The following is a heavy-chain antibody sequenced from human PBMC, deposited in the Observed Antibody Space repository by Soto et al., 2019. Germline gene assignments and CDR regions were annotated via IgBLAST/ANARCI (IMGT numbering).Heavy chain of an antibody. CDR2: IAYDGTNT. Sequence: GGSLRLSCAASGFTFSNYGMHWVRQAPGKGLEWVAIIAYDGTNTYYADSVKGRFTISRDNSKNTLYLQMNSLRDEDTAVYYCAKDDRTFFYDTSGYPLDYWGQVTLVTVS. V-gene: IGHV3-30*18. J-gene: IGHJ4*02. CDR3: AKDDRTFFYDTSGYPLDY. D-gene: IGHD3-22*01. CDR1: GFTFSNYG.